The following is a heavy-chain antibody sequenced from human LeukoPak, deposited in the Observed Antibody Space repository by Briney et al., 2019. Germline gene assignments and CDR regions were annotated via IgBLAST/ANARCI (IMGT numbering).Heavy chain of an antibody. J-gene: IGHJ4*02. D-gene: IGHD4-11*01. V-gene: IGHV3-48*03. Sequence: GGSLRLSCVASGFTFSSYAINWVRQAPGKGLEWVSYISSSGSTIYYADSVRGRFTISRDNAKNSLYLQMNSLRAEDTAVYYCARVRAVSFDYWGQGTLVTVSS. CDR2: ISSSGSTI. CDR1: GFTFSSYA. CDR3: ARVRAVSFDY.